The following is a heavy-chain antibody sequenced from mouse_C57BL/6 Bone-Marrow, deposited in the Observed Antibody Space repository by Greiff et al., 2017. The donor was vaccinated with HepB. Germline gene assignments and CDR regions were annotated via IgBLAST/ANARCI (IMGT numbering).Heavy chain of an antibody. J-gene: IGHJ3*01. CDR3: ARQGAY. Sequence: DVQLVESGGDLVKPGGSLKLSCAASGFTLSSYGMSWVRQTPDKRLEWVATISSGGSYTYYPDSVKGRFTISRDNAKNTLYLQMSSLKSEDTAMYYCARQGAYWGQGTLVTVSA. V-gene: IGHV5-6*01. CDR1: GFTLSSYG. CDR2: ISSGGSYT.